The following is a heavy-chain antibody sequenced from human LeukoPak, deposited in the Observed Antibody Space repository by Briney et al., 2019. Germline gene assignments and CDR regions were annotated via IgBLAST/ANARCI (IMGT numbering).Heavy chain of an antibody. Sequence: SETLSLTCTVSGGSTSSYYWSWIRQPPGKGLEWIGYISGSGSTNYNPSLKSRVTISVDTSKNHLSLKLNSVTAADTAVYYCARGNKYSNSWYKYWGQGTLVTVSS. V-gene: IGHV4-59*01. J-gene: IGHJ4*02. CDR2: ISGSGST. D-gene: IGHD6-13*01. CDR3: ARGNKYSNSWYKY. CDR1: GGSTSSYY.